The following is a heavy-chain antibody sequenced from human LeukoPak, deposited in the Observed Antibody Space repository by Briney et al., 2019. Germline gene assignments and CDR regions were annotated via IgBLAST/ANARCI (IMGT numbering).Heavy chain of an antibody. CDR2: ISGSGGST. V-gene: IGHV3-23*01. Sequence: GGSLRLSCAASRFTFSSYGMNWVRQAPGKGLEWVSAISGSGGSTYYADSVKGRFTISRDNSRNTLYLQMNSLRAEDTAVYYCAKKGLTVTTYYFDYWGQGTLVTVSS. D-gene: IGHD4-17*01. J-gene: IGHJ4*02. CDR1: RFTFSSYG. CDR3: AKKGLTVTTYYFDY.